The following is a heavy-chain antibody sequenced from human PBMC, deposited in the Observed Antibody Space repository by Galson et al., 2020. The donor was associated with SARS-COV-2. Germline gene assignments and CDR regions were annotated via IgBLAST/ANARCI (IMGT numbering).Heavy chain of an antibody. CDR2: IWYDGSNK. V-gene: IGHV3-33*01. Sequence: TGGYLRLSCEASGYTYRNYGMDWVRQAPGKELEWVAVIWYDGSNKYYADSVKGRFTISRDNSKNTLYLQLNSLRADDTAVYYCARGSSSHAFDIWCQGTMVTVSS. J-gene: IGHJ3*02. D-gene: IGHD3-10*01. CDR1: GYTYRNYG. CDR3: ARGSSSHAFDI.